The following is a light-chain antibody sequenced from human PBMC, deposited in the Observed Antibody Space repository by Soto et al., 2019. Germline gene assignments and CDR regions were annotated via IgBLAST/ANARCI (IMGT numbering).Light chain of an antibody. CDR3: QQNDNLPYT. CDR1: QDIYSN. J-gene: IGKJ2*01. Sequence: DIQMTQSPSSLSASVGDRVTITCQASQDIYSNLNWYQQKPGKAPKLLIYDASKLEAGVPSRFSGSGAGTDFSFTISSLQPEDFATYYCQQNDNLPYTFGQGTKLETK. CDR2: DAS. V-gene: IGKV1-33*01.